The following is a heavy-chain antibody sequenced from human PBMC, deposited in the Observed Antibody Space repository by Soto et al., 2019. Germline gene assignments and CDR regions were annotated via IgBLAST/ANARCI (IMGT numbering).Heavy chain of an antibody. CDR2: ISGSGRDT. J-gene: IGHJ4*02. CDR1: GFTFSTYA. D-gene: IGHD2-8*01. Sequence: GGSLRLSCEASGFTFSTYAMSWVRQAPGRGLEWVSVISGSGRDTFNADSVKGRFTTYYADSVKGRFTISRDNSKNTLYLQMNRLRAEDTAVFYCVKGVYLLVFDYWGQGTLVTGSS. V-gene: IGHV3-23*01. CDR3: VKGVYLLVFDY.